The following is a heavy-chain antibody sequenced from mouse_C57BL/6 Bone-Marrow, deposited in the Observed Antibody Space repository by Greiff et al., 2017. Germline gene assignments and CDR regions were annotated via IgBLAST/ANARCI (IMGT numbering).Heavy chain of an antibody. CDR2: IYPSDSET. V-gene: IGHV1-61*01. D-gene: IGHD1-1*01. CDR1: GYTFTTSG. CDR3: ARDNYYGSSYDWYFDV. J-gene: IGHJ1*03. Sequence: VQLQQPGPELVRLGSSVKLSCKASGYTFTTSGMDWVKQRPGQGLEWIGNIYPSDSETHYNQKFKDKATLTVDKSSSTAYMQLSSLTSEDSAVYYCARDNYYGSSYDWYFDVWGTGTTVTVSS.